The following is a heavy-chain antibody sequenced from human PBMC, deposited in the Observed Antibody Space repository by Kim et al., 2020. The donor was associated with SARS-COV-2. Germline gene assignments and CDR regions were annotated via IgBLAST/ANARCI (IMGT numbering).Heavy chain of an antibody. Sequence: GGSLRLSCAASGFTVSNYLMNWVRQSPGEGLVWVSRIHSDGTIKEYVDSVKGRFTISRDNAKNTLYLQMNSLRPEDTAVYYCARAGDYDISGYHGFFHHWGQGALVTVSS. D-gene: IGHD3-22*01. CDR2: IHSDGTIK. CDR1: GFTVSNYL. V-gene: IGHV3-74*03. CDR3: ARAGDYDISGYHGFFHH. J-gene: IGHJ1*01.